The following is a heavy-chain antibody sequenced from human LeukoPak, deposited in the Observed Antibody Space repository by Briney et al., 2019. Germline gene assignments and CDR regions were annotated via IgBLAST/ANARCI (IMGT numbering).Heavy chain of an antibody. J-gene: IGHJ3*02. CDR3: ARHYLIAVAGLDAFDI. CDR1: GFSFSLYW. CDR2: IRRDGSVK. Sequence: GSLRLSCAASGFSFSLYWMTWVRQAPGKGLEWVANIRRDGSVKNYMDSVKGRFTISRDNAKNSLYLQMDSLRAEDTAVYYCARHYLIAVAGLDAFDIWGQGTMVTVSS. D-gene: IGHD6-19*01. V-gene: IGHV3-7*01.